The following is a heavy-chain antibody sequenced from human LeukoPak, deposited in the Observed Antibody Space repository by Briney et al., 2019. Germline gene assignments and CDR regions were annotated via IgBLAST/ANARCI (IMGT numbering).Heavy chain of an antibody. V-gene: IGHV3-11*04. CDR2: ISSSGSTI. CDR1: GFTFSDYY. Sequence: GGSLRLSCAASGFTFSDYYMSWIRQAPGKGLEWVSYISSSGSTIYYADSVKGRFTISRDNAKNSLYLQMNSLRAEDTAVYYCARDMGSCSGGSCYSNSVFDYWGQGTLVTISS. CDR3: ARDMGSCSGGSCYSNSVFDY. J-gene: IGHJ4*02. D-gene: IGHD2-15*01.